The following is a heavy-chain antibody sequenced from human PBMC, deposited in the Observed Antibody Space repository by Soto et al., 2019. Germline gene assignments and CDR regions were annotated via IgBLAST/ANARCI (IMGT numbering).Heavy chain of an antibody. Sequence: GGSLRLSCAASGFTFSSYAMSWVRQAPGKGLEWVSGISGSGISTHYADSMKGRFTVSRDNSKNTLYLQMNSLRAEDTAVYNCAKEPVGPDWYFDLWGRGTLVTVSS. V-gene: IGHV3-23*01. CDR1: GFTFSSYA. CDR3: AKEPVGPDWYFDL. CDR2: ISGSGIST. J-gene: IGHJ2*01.